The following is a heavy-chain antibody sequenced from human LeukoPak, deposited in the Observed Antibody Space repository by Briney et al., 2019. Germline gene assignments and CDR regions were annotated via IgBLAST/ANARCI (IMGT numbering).Heavy chain of an antibody. V-gene: IGHV1-2*02. D-gene: IGHD1-26*01. Sequence: ASVKVSCKASGYTFTGYYMHWVRQAPGQGLEWMGWINPNSGGTNCAQKFQGRVTMTRDTSISTAYMELSRLRSDDTAVYYCARRGALPSYYYYYGMDVWGQGTTVTVSS. CDR1: GYTFTGYY. J-gene: IGHJ6*02. CDR2: INPNSGGT. CDR3: ARRGALPSYYYYYGMDV.